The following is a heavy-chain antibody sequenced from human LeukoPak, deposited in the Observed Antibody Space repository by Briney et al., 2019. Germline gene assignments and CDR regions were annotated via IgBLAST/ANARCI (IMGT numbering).Heavy chain of an antibody. CDR1: GGTFSSYA. J-gene: IGHJ4*02. D-gene: IGHD4-17*01. CDR2: IIPILGIA. CDR3: ARARMTTVTPYYFDY. V-gene: IGHV1-69*04. Sequence: VASVKVSCKASGGTFSSYAISWVRQAPGQGLEWMGRIIPILGIANYAQKFQGRVTITADKSTSTAYMEPSSLRSEDTAVYYCARARMTTVTPYYFDYWGQGTLVTVSS.